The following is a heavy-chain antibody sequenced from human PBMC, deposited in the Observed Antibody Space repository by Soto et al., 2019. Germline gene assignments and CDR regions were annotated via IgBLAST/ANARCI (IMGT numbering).Heavy chain of an antibody. J-gene: IGHJ6*02. CDR2: IYHSGST. D-gene: IGHD6-19*01. CDR1: GGSISSSNW. CDR3: ARAAGTHYYYGMDV. Sequence: SETLSLTCAVSGGSISSSNWWSWVRQPPGKGLEWIGEIYHSGSTNYNPSLKSRVTISVDKSKNQFSLKLSSVTAADTAVYYCARAAGTHYYYGMDVWGQGTTVTVSS. V-gene: IGHV4-4*02.